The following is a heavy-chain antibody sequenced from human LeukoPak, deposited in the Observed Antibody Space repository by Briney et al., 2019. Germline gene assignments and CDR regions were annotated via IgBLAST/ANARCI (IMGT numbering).Heavy chain of an antibody. CDR2: IYYSGST. CDR3: ARDAVAGDHSYDY. CDR1: GGSISSSSYY. V-gene: IGHV4-39*07. J-gene: IGHJ4*02. Sequence: PSETLSLTCTVSGGSISSSSYYWGWIRQPPGKGLEWIGSIYYSGSTYYNPSLKSRVTISVDTSKNQFSLKLSSVTAADTAVYYCARDAVAGDHSYDYWGQGTLVTVSS. D-gene: IGHD6-19*01.